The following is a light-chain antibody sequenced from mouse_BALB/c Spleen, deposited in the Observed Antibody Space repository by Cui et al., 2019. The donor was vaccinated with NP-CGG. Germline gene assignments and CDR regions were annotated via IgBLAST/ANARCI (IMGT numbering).Light chain of an antibody. CDR2: GTN. J-gene: IGLJ1*01. Sequence: AVLTPESAPTTSPGETVTLTCRSSTGAVTTSNYANWVQEKPDHLFTGLIGGTNNRAPGVPARFSGSLIGDKAALTITGAQTEDEALYFCALWYSNHWVFGGGTKLTVL. CDR3: ALWYSNHWV. V-gene: IGLV1*01. CDR1: TGAVTTSNY.